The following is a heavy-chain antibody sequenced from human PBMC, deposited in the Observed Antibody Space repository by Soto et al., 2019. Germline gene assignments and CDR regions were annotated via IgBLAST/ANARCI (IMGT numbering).Heavy chain of an antibody. CDR1: GFTFSSYA. CDR2: ISGSANNI. CDR3: ARVPNCSGGSCYSVRLYVYGDYYYGMDV. J-gene: IGHJ6*02. Sequence: GGSLILSCAASGFTFSSYAMSWVRQAPGKGLEWISAISGSANNIYYADSVKGRFTISRDNAKNSLYLQMNSLRAEDTAVYYCARVPNCSGGSCYSVRLYVYGDYYYGMDVWGQGTTVTVSS. V-gene: IGHV3-21*04. D-gene: IGHD2-15*01.